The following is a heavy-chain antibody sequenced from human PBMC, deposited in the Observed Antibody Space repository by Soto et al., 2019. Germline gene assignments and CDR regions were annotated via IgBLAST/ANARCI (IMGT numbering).Heavy chain of an antibody. J-gene: IGHJ2*01. CDR3: TSGDCGGNSGDWYFDV. Sequence: EVQLVESGGGLVQPGGSLKLSCAASGFTFSGSAVHWVRQASGKGQEWVGRIRSKANTYATAYAASVKGRFTISRDDSNNTAYLQMNSLTTEDTAVYYCTSGDCGGNSGDWYFDVWGRGTLVTVSS. CDR2: IRSKANTYAT. V-gene: IGHV3-73*01. D-gene: IGHD2-21*02. CDR1: GFTFSGSA.